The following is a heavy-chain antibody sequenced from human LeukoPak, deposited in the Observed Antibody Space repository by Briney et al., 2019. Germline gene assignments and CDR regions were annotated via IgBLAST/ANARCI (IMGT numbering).Heavy chain of an antibody. CDR1: GFTFSDYW. D-gene: IGHD4-23*01. CDR3: ATDRKVGTWDPRFNY. CDR2: IRQDDNEK. Sequence: GGSLRLSCSASGFTFSDYWMIWVRQAPGKGLEWVGNIRQDDNEKNYVDSVKGRFTISRDNAKSSLYLQMNSLRAEDTAVYYCATDRKVGTWDPRFNYWGQGTLVTVSS. J-gene: IGHJ4*02. V-gene: IGHV3-7*01.